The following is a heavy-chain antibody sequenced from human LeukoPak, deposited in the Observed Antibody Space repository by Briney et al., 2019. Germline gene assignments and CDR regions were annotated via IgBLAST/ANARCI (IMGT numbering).Heavy chain of an antibody. CDR2: IYHSGST. CDR1: GYSISSGYY. Sequence: SETLSLTCTVSGYSISSGYYWGWIRQPPGKGLEWIGSIYHSGSTYYNPSLKSRVTISVDTSKNQFSLKLSSVTAADTAVYYCAGDYYYDISGYRVVYDYWGQGTLVTVSS. D-gene: IGHD3-22*01. V-gene: IGHV4-38-2*02. CDR3: AGDYYYDISGYRVVYDY. J-gene: IGHJ4*02.